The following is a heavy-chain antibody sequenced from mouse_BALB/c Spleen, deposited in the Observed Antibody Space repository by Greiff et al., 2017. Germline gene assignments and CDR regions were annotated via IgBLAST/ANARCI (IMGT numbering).Heavy chain of an antibody. Sequence: EVQLVESGAELVKPGASVKLSCTASGFNIKDTYMHWVKQRPEQGLEWIGRIDPANGNTKYDPKFQGKATITADTSSNTAYLQLSSLTSEDTAVYYCAPNSYGYGVGFAYWGQGTLVTVSA. V-gene: IGHV14-3*02. D-gene: IGHD1-2*01. J-gene: IGHJ3*01. CDR1: GFNIKDTY. CDR2: IDPANGNT. CDR3: APNSYGYGVGFAY.